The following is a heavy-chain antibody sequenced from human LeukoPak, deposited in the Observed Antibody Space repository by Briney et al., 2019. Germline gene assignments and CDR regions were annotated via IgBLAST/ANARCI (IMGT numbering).Heavy chain of an antibody. D-gene: IGHD6-19*01. Sequence: SETLSLTCAVYGGSFSGYYWSWIRQPPGKGLEWIGEINHSGSTNYNPSLKSRVTISVDTSKNQFSLKLSSVTAADTAVYYCARVAADSSGWYGLDYWGQGTLVTVSS. V-gene: IGHV4-34*01. CDR1: GGSFSGYY. CDR3: ARVAADSSGWYGLDY. J-gene: IGHJ4*02. CDR2: INHSGST.